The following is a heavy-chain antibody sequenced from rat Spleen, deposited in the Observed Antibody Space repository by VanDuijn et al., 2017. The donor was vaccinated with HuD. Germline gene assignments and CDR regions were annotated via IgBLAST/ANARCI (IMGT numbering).Heavy chain of an antibody. CDR2: INTDGGST. CDR3: ARSVFDY. Sequence: EVQLVETGGGLVQPGRSLKLSCVASGFTFSSYWMYWIRQAPGKGLEWVSSINTDGGSTYYSDSVKGRFTISRDNATSTLYLQMDSLRSEDTATYYCARSVFDYWGQGVMVTVSS. V-gene: IGHV5-58*01. CDR1: GFTFSSYW. J-gene: IGHJ2*01.